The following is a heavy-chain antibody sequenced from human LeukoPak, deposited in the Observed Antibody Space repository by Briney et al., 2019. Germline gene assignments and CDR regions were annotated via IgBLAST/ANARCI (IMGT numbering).Heavy chain of an antibody. Sequence: GGSLRLSCAASGFTFDDYAMHWVRQAPGKGLEWVSLISWDGGSTYYADSVKGRFTISRDNSKNTLYLQMNSLRAEDTAVYYCAKEEAGGFDPWGQGTLVTVSS. V-gene: IGHV3-43D*03. CDR2: ISWDGGST. D-gene: IGHD1-26*01. J-gene: IGHJ5*02. CDR3: AKEEAGGFDP. CDR1: GFTFDDYA.